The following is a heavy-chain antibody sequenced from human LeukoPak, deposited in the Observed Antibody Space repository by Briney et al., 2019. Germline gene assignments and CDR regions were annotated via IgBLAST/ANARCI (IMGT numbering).Heavy chain of an antibody. D-gene: IGHD3-10*01. J-gene: IGHJ4*02. CDR2: IYTSGST. CDR3: ARPRLLYGSGPILV. CDR1: GGSISSYH. V-gene: IGHV4-4*07. Sequence: SETLSLTCTVSGGSISSYHWSWIRQPAGKGLEWIGRIYTSGSTNYNPSLKSRVAISVDTSKNQFSLNLTSVTAADTAVYYCARPRLLYGSGPILVWGQGNLVTVSS.